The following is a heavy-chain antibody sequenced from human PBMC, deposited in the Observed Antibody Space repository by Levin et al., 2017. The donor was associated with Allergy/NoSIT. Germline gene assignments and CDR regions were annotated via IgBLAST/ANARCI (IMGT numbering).Heavy chain of an antibody. CDR1: GGSFSGYY. J-gene: IGHJ5*02. V-gene: IGHV4-34*01. D-gene: IGHD3-10*01. Sequence: SETLSLTCAVYGGSFSGYYWSWIRQPPGKGLEWIGEINHSGSTNYNPSLKSRVTISVDTSKNQFSLKLSSVTAADTAVYYCARDRRGGVWFGDASGFDPWGQGTLVTVSS. CDR2: INHSGST. CDR3: ARDRRGGVWFGDASGFDP.